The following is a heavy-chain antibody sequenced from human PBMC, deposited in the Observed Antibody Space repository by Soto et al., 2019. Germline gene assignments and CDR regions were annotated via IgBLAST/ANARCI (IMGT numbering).Heavy chain of an antibody. CDR2: ISSSTSYI. J-gene: IGHJ6*02. CDR3: ARMGSVTTFSWSDYYYGMDV. CDR1: GFTFSSYS. Sequence: EVQLVESGGGLVKPGGSLRLSCAASGFTFSSYSMNWVRQAPGKGLEWVSSISSSTSYIYYADSVKGRFTISRDNAKNSLYLQTNSLRAEATAVYYCARMGSVTTFSWSDYYYGMDVWGQGTTVTVSS. V-gene: IGHV3-21*01. D-gene: IGHD4-17*01.